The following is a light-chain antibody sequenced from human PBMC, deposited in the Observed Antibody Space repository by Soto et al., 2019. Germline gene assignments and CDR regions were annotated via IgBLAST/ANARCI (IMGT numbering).Light chain of an antibody. Sequence: EIVLTQSPATLSLSPGERATLSCRASQSVSSYLAWYQQKPGQAPRLLIYDASNRAPGIPARFSGSGSGTDFTLTISSLEPEDFAVYYCQQRSIWPPDTFGQGTKLEIK. V-gene: IGKV3-11*01. J-gene: IGKJ2*01. CDR1: QSVSSY. CDR3: QQRSIWPPDT. CDR2: DAS.